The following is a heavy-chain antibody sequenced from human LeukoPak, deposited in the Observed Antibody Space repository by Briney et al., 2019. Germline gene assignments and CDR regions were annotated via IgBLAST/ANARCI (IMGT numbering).Heavy chain of an antibody. J-gene: IGHJ4*02. V-gene: IGHV3-21*01. CDR3: ARARWDQCYFDY. Sequence: PGGSLRLSCAASGFTFSSYSMNWVRQAPGKGLEWVSSISSSSSYIYYADSVKGRFTISRDNAKNSLYLQMNSLRAEDTAVYYCARARWDQCYFDYWGQGTLVIVSS. D-gene: IGHD1-26*01. CDR2: ISSSSSYI. CDR1: GFTFSSYS.